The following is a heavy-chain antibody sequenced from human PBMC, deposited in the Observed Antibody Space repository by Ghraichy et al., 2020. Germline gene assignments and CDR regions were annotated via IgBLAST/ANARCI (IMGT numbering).Heavy chain of an antibody. D-gene: IGHD6-19*01. CDR3: ARDGGCIAVAGLTTAYCYYGIDV. V-gene: IGHV6-1*01. CDR2: TYYRSKWYN. CDR1: GDSASSNSAA. Sequence: SETLSLTCAISGDSASSNSAAWNWIRQSPSRGLEWLGRTYYRSKWYNDYAVSVKSRITINPDTSKNQFSLQLNSVTPEDTAVYYCARDGGCIAVAGLTTAYCYYGIDVWGQGTTVTVSS. J-gene: IGHJ6*02.